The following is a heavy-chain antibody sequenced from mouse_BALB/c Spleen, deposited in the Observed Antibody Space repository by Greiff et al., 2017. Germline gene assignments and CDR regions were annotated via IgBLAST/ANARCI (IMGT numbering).Heavy chain of an antibody. J-gene: IGHJ3*01. D-gene: IGHD2-10*02. CDR1: GFTFSSYG. CDR2: INSNGGST. V-gene: IGHV5-6-3*01. Sequence: DVMLVESGGGLVQPGGSLKLSCAASGFTFSSYGMSWVRQTPDKRLELVATINSNGGSTYYPDSVKGRFTISRDNAKNTLYLQMSSLKSEDTAMYYCARGTYGIAWFAYWGQGTLVTVSA. CDR3: ARGTYGIAWFAY.